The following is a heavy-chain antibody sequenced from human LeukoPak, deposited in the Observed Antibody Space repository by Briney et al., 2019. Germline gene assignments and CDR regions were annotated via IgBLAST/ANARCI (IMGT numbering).Heavy chain of an antibody. J-gene: IGHJ4*02. CDR3: ARMKDYYDSSGYYYAMAY. D-gene: IGHD3-22*01. V-gene: IGHV1-8*01. Sequence: ASVKVSCKASGYTLTSYDINWVRQATGQGLEWMGWMNPNSGNTGYAQKFQGRVTMTRNTSISTAYMELSSLRSEDTAVYYCARMKDYYDSSGYYYAMAYWGQGTLVTVSS. CDR2: MNPNSGNT. CDR1: GYTLTSYD.